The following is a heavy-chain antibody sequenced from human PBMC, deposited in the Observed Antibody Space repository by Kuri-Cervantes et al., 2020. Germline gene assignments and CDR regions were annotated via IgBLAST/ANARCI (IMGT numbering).Heavy chain of an antibody. V-gene: IGHV3-33*01. CDR1: GFSFSLFG. Sequence: GESLKISCAASGFSFSLFGMHWVRQAQGKGLEWVTFVWHDGSIKHYADSVKGRFTISRDNSQNTLHLQMNSLRAEDSAVYYCARPRVSGAYEQPLDYWGQGTLVTVSS. J-gene: IGHJ4*02. D-gene: IGHD1-26*01. CDR2: VWHDGSIK. CDR3: ARPRVSGAYEQPLDY.